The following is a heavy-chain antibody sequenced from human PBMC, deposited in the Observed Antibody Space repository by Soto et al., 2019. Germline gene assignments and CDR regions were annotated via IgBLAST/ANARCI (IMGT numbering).Heavy chain of an antibody. CDR3: VSRYCISTRCSVDHYYYYGMDV. J-gene: IGHJ6*02. V-gene: IGHV1-69*12. CDR2: IIPIFGTA. D-gene: IGHD2-2*01. CDR1: GGTFSSYA. Sequence: QVQLVQSGAEVKKPGSSVKVSCKASGGTFSSYAISWVRQAPGQGLEWMGGIIPIFGTANYAQKFQGRVRITEAESTSTAYMALSSLGSEAAAVYSCVSRYCISTRCSVDHYYYYGMDVWGQGTTVTVSS.